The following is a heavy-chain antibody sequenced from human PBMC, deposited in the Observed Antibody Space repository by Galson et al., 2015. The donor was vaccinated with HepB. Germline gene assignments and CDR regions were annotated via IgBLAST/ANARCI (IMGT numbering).Heavy chain of an antibody. CDR3: ATGIAASGARFDP. J-gene: IGHJ5*02. CDR2: MNPNSGNT. CDR1: GYTFIAYD. V-gene: IGHV1-8*01. Sequence: SVKVSCKASGYTFIAYDINWVRQATGQGLEWMGWMNPNSGNTGYAQKFQGRVTMTRNTSIGTAYMELSRLTSEDTAVYYCATGIAASGARFDPWGQGTRVTVSS. D-gene: IGHD6-13*01.